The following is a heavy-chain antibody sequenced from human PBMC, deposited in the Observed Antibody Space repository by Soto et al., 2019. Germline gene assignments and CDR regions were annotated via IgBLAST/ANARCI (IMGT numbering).Heavy chain of an antibody. D-gene: IGHD6-13*01. CDR1: GYTFTSYD. CDR3: AGEGGIRGGDY. CDR2: MNPNSGNT. J-gene: IGHJ4*02. Sequence: QVQRVQSGAEVKKPGASVRVSCKASGYTFTSYDINWVRQATGQGLEWMGWMNPNSGNTGYAQKFQGKVTMTRNTSKSTAYMELSSLRSEATAGYYCAGEGGIRGGDYWGQGTLVTVSS. V-gene: IGHV1-8*01.